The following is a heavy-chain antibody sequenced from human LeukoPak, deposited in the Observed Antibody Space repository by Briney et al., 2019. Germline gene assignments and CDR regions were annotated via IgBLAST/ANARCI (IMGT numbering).Heavy chain of an antibody. D-gene: IGHD2-15*01. J-gene: IGHJ4*02. CDR1: GGSISSYY. V-gene: IGHV4-59*08. CDR2: IFCTGTT. CDR3: ARCGSGAGCPFNF. Sequence: SETLSLTCTVSGGSISSYYWGWIRQPPGKGLERIGYIFCTGTTTYNPSLESRVTISLDTSKKQFSLRLTSVTAADTAMYYCARCGSGAGCPFNFWGQGTLVTVSS.